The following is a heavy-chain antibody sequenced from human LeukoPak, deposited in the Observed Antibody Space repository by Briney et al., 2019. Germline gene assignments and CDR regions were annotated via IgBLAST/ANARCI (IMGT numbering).Heavy chain of an antibody. CDR2: ISYDGSNK. CDR1: GFTFSSYA. D-gene: IGHD3-9*01. CDR3: ARAYDILTGYYVF. V-gene: IGHV3-30-3*01. J-gene: IGHJ4*02. Sequence: GGSLRLSCAAPGFTFSSYAMHWVRQAPGKGLEWVAVISYDGSNKYYADSVKGRFTISRDNSKNTLYLQMNSLRAEDTAVYYCARAYDILTGYYVFWGQGTLVTVSS.